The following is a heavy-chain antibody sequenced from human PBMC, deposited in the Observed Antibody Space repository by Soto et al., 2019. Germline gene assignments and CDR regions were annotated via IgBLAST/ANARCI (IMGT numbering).Heavy chain of an antibody. Sequence: QVQLQQWGAGLLKPSETLSLTCAVYGGSFSGYYWSWIRQPPGKGLEWIGEINHNGNTNYNPSLKSRVTISVDTSKNQFSLKLSSVTAADTAVYYCARGGQLWLGGKWGQGTLVTVSS. D-gene: IGHD5-18*01. CDR2: INHNGNT. J-gene: IGHJ4*02. V-gene: IGHV4-34*01. CDR3: ARGGQLWLGGK. CDR1: GGSFSGYY.